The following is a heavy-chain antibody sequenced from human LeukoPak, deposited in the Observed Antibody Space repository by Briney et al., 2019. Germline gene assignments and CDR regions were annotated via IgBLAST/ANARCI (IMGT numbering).Heavy chain of an antibody. CDR2: ISSDGSST. J-gene: IGHJ4*02. Sequence: GGPLTLSCAVSGFTFSNYWMHWVRQAPGKGLVWVSCISSDGSSTNYADSVKGRFSISRDNAKNTLYLHMSSLRAEDTALYYCARPMISVMSLGADFWGQGSLVTVPS. CDR1: GFTFSNYW. D-gene: IGHD3/OR15-3a*01. CDR3: ARPMISVMSLGADF. V-gene: IGHV3-74*01.